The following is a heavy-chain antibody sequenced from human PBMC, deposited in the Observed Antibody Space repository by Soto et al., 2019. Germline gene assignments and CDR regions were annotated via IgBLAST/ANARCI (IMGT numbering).Heavy chain of an antibody. CDR2: IYYSGST. V-gene: IGHV4-39*01. J-gene: IGHJ4*02. D-gene: IGHD6-13*01. CDR3: ARGQASHTSIWYRHFDD. Sequence: SETLSLTCTVSGGSISSSSYYWGWIRQPPGKGLEWIGSIYYSGSTYCNPSLKSRVTISVDTSKNQFSLKLSSVTAADTAVYYCARGQASHTSIWYRHFDDWGQGTLVSVSS. CDR1: GGSISSSSYY.